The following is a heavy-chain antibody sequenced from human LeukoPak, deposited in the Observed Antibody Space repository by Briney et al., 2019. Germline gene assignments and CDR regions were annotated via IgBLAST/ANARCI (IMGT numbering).Heavy chain of an antibody. CDR3: ARCYTNYYYYMDV. V-gene: IGHV4-4*07. J-gene: IGHJ6*03. D-gene: IGHD2-2*02. CDR1: GGSISSYY. CDR2: IYTSGST. Sequence: SETLSLTCTVSGGSISSYYWSWIRQPAGKGLEWIGRIYTSGSTNYNPSLKSRVTISVDPSKNQFSLKLSSVTAADTAVYYCARCYTNYYYYMDVWGKGTTVTVSS.